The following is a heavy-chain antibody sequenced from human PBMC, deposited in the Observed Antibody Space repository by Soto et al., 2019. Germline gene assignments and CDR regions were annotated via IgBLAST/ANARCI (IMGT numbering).Heavy chain of an antibody. V-gene: IGHV3-30*18. CDR3: VNGGEAAATDYYYYYGMDV. D-gene: IGHD3-16*01. Sequence: PGGSRRRSWAAPGFTFSSYGIHWGREAPGKGLEWVAVVSPDGSNKYYADSVKGRFTISRDNSKNTLYLQMNSLRAEDTAVYCCVNGGEAAATDYYYYYGMDVWGQGTTVTVSS. J-gene: IGHJ6*02. CDR2: VSPDGSNK. CDR1: GFTFSSYG.